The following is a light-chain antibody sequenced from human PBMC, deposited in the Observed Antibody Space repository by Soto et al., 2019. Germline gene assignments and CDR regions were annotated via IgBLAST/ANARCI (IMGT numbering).Light chain of an antibody. CDR1: SSDVGGNNY. CDR2: DVS. V-gene: IGLV2-11*01. CDR3: CSYAGSYTRV. Sequence: QSALTQPRSVSGTPGQSVTISCSGTSSDVGGNNYVSWYQQHPGKAPKLMIYDVSQRPSGVPDRLDGSKSGNTAYLTISGLQAEDVFDYYICSYAGSYTRVFGTGTKLTVL. J-gene: IGLJ1*01.